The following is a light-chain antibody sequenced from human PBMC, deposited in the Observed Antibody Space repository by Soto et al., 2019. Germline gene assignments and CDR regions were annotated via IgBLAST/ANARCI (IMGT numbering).Light chain of an antibody. J-gene: IGKJ3*01. V-gene: IGKV4-1*01. CDR3: QQYYNTPFT. CDR2: WAS. Sequence: DIVMTQSPDSLAVSLGERATINCKSSQSVLYSSNNKNYLAWYQQNPGQPPKLLIYWASTRESGVPDRFSGSGSGTDFTLTISSLQAEDVAVYYYQQYYNTPFTFGPGTKVDIK. CDR1: QSVLYSSNNKNY.